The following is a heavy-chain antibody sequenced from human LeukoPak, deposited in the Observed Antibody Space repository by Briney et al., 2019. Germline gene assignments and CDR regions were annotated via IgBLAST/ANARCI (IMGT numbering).Heavy chain of an antibody. V-gene: IGHV4-34*01. D-gene: IGHD3-9*01. Sequence: SETLSLTCAVYGGSFSGYYWSWIRQPPGKGLEWIGEINHSGSTNYNPSLKSRVTISVDTSKNQFSLKLSSVTAADTAVYYCARGPGVLVAYYFDYWGQGTLVTASS. CDR1: GGSFSGYY. CDR2: INHSGST. J-gene: IGHJ4*02. CDR3: ARGPGVLVAYYFDY.